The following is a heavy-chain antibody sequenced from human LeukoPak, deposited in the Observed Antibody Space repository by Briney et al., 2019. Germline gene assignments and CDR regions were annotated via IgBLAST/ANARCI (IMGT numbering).Heavy chain of an antibody. CDR2: IRYDGSNK. Sequence: GGSLRLSCAASGFTFSSYWMSWVRQAPGKGLEWVAFIRYDGSNKYYADSVKGRFTISRDNSKNTLYLQMNSLRAEDTAGYYCAKDFRNGFSRFYYDSSGYWYLRGQGTLVTVSS. V-gene: IGHV3-30*02. CDR1: GFTFSSYW. J-gene: IGHJ4*02. CDR3: AKDFRNGFSRFYYDSSGYWYL. D-gene: IGHD3-22*01.